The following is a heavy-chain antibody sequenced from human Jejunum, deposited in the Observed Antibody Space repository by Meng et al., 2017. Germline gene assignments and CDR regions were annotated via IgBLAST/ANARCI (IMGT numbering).Heavy chain of an antibody. V-gene: IGHV3-74*01. CDR3: VRATSWNYITFDS. CDR2: ISGDGSST. Sequence: EVQLVESGGGLVQPGGSLRLSCAPSGFTFSSYWMACVCQAPGKGLVWVSRISGDGSSTTYADSVKGRFTISRDNAKNTLYLEMNSLRAEDTAVYYCVRATSWNYITFDSWGQGTLVTVSS. CDR1: GFTFSSYW. D-gene: IGHD1-7*01. J-gene: IGHJ4*02.